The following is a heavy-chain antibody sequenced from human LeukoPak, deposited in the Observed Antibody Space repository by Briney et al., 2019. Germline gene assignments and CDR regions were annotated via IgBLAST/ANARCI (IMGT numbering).Heavy chain of an antibody. CDR2: IIPILGIA. V-gene: IGHV1-69*04. CDR1: GGTFSSYA. Sequence: GASVKVSCKASGGTFSSYAISWVRQAPGQGLEWMGRIIPILGIANYAQKFQGGVTITADKSTSTAYMELSSLRSEDTAVYYCARDRSVAAAGSSRAYYYYGMDVWGQGTTVTVSS. D-gene: IGHD6-13*01. CDR3: ARDRSVAAAGSSRAYYYYGMDV. J-gene: IGHJ6*02.